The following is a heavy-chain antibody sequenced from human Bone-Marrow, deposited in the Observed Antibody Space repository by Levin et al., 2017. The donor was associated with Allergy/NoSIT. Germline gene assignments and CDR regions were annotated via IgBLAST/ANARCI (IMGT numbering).Heavy chain of an antibody. Sequence: SETLSLTCAVYGGSFSGYYWSWIRQPPGKGLEWIGEINHSGSTNYNPSLKSRVTISVDTSKKQFSLKLSSVTAADTAVYYCARGRVVDIVATRLLLKRGFFDYWGQGTLVTVSS. CDR3: ARGRVVDIVATRLLLKRGFFDY. CDR1: GGSFSGYY. CDR2: INHSGST. V-gene: IGHV4-34*01. J-gene: IGHJ4*02. D-gene: IGHD5-12*01.